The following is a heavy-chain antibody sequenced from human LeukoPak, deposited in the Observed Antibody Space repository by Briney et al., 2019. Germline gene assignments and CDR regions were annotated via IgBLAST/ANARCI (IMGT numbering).Heavy chain of an antibody. D-gene: IGHD1-26*01. J-gene: IGHJ4*02. CDR1: GFTFSDYY. CDR2: ISSSGSTK. CDR3: ARDRIRGYSGSYVDWYFDY. Sequence: PGGSLRLSCAASGFTFSDYYMSWIRQAPGKGLDWVSYISSSGSTKYYADSVKGRFTISRDNSKNTLYLQMNSLRAEDTAVYYCARDRIRGYSGSYVDWYFDYWGQGTLVTVSS. V-gene: IGHV3-11*04.